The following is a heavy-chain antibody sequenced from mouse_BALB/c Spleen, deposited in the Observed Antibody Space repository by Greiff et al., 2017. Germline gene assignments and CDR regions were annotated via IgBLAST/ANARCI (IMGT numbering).Heavy chain of an antibody. V-gene: IGHV1S81*02. J-gene: IGHJ2*01. D-gene: IGHD2-2*01. CDR3: ARGGGYPH. CDR2: INPSNGRT. CDR1: GYTFTSYW. Sequence: QVQLQQPGAELVKPGASVKLSCKASGYTFTSYWMHWVKQRPGQGLEWIGEINPSNGRTNYNEKFKSKATLTVDKSSSTAYMQLSSLTSEDSAVYYCARGGGYPHWGQGTTITVSS.